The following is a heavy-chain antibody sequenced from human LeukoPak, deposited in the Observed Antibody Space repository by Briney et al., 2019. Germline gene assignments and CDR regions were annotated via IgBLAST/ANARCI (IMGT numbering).Heavy chain of an antibody. V-gene: IGHV3-30*04. CDR1: GFTFSSYA. Sequence: PGRSLRLPCAASGFTFSSYAMHWVRQAPGKGLEWVAVISYDGSNKYYADSVKGRFTISRDNSKNTLYLQMNSLRAEDTAVYYCARTYSSGWFFDYWGQGTLVTVSS. J-gene: IGHJ4*02. D-gene: IGHD6-19*01. CDR2: ISYDGSNK. CDR3: ARTYSSGWFFDY.